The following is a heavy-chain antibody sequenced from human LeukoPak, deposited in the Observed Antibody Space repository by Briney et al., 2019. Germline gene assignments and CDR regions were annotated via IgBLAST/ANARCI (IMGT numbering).Heavy chain of an antibody. J-gene: IGHJ4*02. V-gene: IGHV4-31*03. CDR1: GGSISSGGYY. Sequence: SQTLSLTCTVSGGSISSGGYYWSWIRQHPGKGLEWIGYIYYSGSTYYSPSLKSRVTISVDTSKNQFSLKLSSVTAADTAVYYCARVRGGYSYYFDYWGQGTLVTVSS. CDR3: ARVRGGYSYYFDY. CDR2: IYYSGST. D-gene: IGHD3-10*01.